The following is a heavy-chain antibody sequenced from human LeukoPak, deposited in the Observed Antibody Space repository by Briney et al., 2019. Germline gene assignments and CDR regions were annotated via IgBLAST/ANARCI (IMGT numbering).Heavy chain of an antibody. D-gene: IGHD3-16*01. CDR3: ARGNLMGNWFDP. Sequence: PSETLSLTCTVSGGSISSSSYYWGWIRQPPGKGLEWIGYIYYSASTNYNPSLKSRVTISVDTSKNQFSLKLNSVTAADTAVYYCARGNLMGNWFDPWGQGTLVTVSS. CDR1: GGSISSSSYY. V-gene: IGHV4-61*05. J-gene: IGHJ5*02. CDR2: IYYSAST.